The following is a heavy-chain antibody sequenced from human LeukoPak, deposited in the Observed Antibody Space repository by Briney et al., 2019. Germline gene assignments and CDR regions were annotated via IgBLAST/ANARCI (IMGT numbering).Heavy chain of an antibody. CDR1: GGTFSSYA. D-gene: IGHD6-19*01. CDR2: MNPNSGNT. Sequence: GASVKVSCKASGGTFSSYAISWVRQAPGQGLEWMGWMNPNSGNTGYAQKFQGRVTMTRNTSISTAYMELSSLRSEDTAVYYCARDLRYSSGWSASGMDVWGKGTTVTVSS. V-gene: IGHV1-8*02. J-gene: IGHJ6*03. CDR3: ARDLRYSSGWSASGMDV.